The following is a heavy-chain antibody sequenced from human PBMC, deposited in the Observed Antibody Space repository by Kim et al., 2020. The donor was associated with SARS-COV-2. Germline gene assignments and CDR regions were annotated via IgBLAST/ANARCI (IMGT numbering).Heavy chain of an antibody. CDR1: GGSISSYY. V-gene: IGHV4-59*01. Sequence: SETLSLTCTVSGGSISSYYWSWIRQPPGKGLEWIGYIYYSGSTNYNPSLKSRVTISVDTSKNQFSLKLSSVTAADTAVYYCARQSQGRATPRENWYFDL. D-gene: IGHD1-26*01. CDR2: IYYSGST. J-gene: IGHJ2*01. CDR3: ARQSQGRATPRENWYFDL.